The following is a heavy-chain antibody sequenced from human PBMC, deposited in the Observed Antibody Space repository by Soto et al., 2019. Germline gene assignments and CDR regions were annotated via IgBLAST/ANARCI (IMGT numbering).Heavy chain of an antibody. V-gene: IGHV3-53*01. CDR3: ARGDRYGVMRGNPIDY. CDR1: GFTVSSNY. Sequence: GGSLRLSCAASGFTVSSNYMSWVRQAPGKGLEWVSVIYSGGSTYYADSVKGRFTISRDNSKNTLYLQMNSLRAEDTAVYYCARGDRYGVMRGNPIDYWGQGTLVTVSS. CDR2: IYSGGST. J-gene: IGHJ4*02. D-gene: IGHD3-16*01.